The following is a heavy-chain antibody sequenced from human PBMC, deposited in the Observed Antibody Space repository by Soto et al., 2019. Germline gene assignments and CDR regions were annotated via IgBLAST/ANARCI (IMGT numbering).Heavy chain of an antibody. D-gene: IGHD1-7*01. CDR2: ISSSSSTI. CDR1: GFTFSSYS. J-gene: IGHJ5*02. Sequence: GGSLRLSCAASGFTFSSYSMNWVRQAPGKGLEWVSYISSSSSTIYYADSVKGRFTISRDNAKNSLYLQMNSLRDEDTAVYYCARVGASITGTIGWFDPWGQGTLVTVSS. CDR3: ARVGASITGTIGWFDP. V-gene: IGHV3-48*02.